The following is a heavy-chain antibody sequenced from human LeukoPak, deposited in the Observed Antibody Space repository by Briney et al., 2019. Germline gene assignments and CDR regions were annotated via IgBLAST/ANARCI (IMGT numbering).Heavy chain of an antibody. V-gene: IGHV3-74*01. J-gene: IGHJ4*02. D-gene: IGHD1-1*01. CDR2: INSDGRST. CDR3: ARDPRTVQI. CDR1: GFTFSRYW. Sequence: PGGSLRLSCVASGFTFSRYWMHWVRQAPGKGLVWVSRINSDGRSTNYADSVKGRFTISRDNAKNLLSLQMDSLRVEDTAIYYCARDPRTVQIWGQGTLVTVSS.